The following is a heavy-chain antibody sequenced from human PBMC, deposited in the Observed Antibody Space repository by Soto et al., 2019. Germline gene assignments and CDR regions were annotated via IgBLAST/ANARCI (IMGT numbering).Heavy chain of an antibody. CDR2: IYHSGST. CDR1: GYSIRSGYY. J-gene: IGHJ6*02. CDR3: ARAKGEIITIFGVVINYGMDV. V-gene: IGHV4-38-2*01. Sequence: TPSPTRAVSGYSIRSGYYWGWIRQPPGKGVGWIGSIYHSGSTYYNPSLKSRVTISVDTSKNQFSLKLSSVTAADTAVYYCARAKGEIITIFGVVINYGMDVWGQGTTVTVSS. D-gene: IGHD3-3*01.